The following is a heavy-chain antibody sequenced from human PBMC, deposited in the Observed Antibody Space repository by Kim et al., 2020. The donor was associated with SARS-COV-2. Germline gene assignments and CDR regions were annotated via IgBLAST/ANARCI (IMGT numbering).Heavy chain of an antibody. CDR1: GGSFSGYY. Sequence: SETLSLTCAVYGGSFSGYYWSWIRQPPGKGLEWIGEINHSGSTNYNPSLKSRVTISVDTSKNQFSLKLSSVTAADTAVYYCARGDYGDSSFDYWGQGTLVTVSS. J-gene: IGHJ4*02. D-gene: IGHD4-17*01. CDR2: INHSGST. CDR3: ARGDYGDSSFDY. V-gene: IGHV4-34*01.